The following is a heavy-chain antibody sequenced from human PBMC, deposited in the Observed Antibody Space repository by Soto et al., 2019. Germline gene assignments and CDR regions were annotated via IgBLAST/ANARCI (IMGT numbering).Heavy chain of an antibody. Sequence: AGMVSWKNCVYTFTSYAMLWVRQAPGQRLEWMGWINAGNGNTKYSQKFQGRVTITRDTSASTAYMELSSLRSEDTAVYYCARDLGGWPDYWG. D-gene: IGHD2-15*01. CDR1: VYTFTSYA. V-gene: IGHV1-3*01. CDR2: INAGNGNT. CDR3: ARDLGGWPDY. J-gene: IGHJ4*01.